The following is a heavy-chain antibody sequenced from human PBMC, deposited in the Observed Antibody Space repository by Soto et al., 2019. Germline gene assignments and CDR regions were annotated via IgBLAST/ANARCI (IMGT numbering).Heavy chain of an antibody. Sequence: EVQLLESGGGLVQPGGSPRLSCAASGFTLSSYAMSWVRQAPGKGLEWVSVISGSGGSTYYADSVKGRFTISRDNSKNTVCLQKNSLRPEDTAVYYGAKDVGGGFGELLAWGQGTLVTVSS. CDR1: GFTLSSYA. CDR2: ISGSGGST. CDR3: AKDVGGGFGELLA. V-gene: IGHV3-23*01. D-gene: IGHD3-10*01. J-gene: IGHJ4*02.